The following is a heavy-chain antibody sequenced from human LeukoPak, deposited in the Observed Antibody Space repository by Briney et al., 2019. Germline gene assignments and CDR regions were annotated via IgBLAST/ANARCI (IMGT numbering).Heavy chain of an antibody. D-gene: IGHD3-16*02. J-gene: IGHJ4*02. CDR2: IYYSGST. Sequence: PSETLSLTCTVSGGSISSSSYYWGWIRQPPGKGLEWIGSIYYSGSTYYNPSLKSRVTISVDTSKNQFSLKLSSVTAADTAVYYCASPITFGGVIDPYYFDYWGQGTLVTVSS. CDR1: GGSISSSSYY. V-gene: IGHV4-39*01. CDR3: ASPITFGGVIDPYYFDY.